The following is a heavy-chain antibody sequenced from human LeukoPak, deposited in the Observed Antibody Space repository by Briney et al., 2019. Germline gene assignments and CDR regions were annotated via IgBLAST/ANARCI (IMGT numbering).Heavy chain of an antibody. V-gene: IGHV3-23*01. CDR1: GCTFSSYA. J-gene: IGHJ4*02. CDR3: AKVLGEDIVLMVYAPDY. Sequence: GGSLRLSCAASGCTFSSYAMSWVRQAPGKGLELVSAISGSCGSTYYADSVKGRFTISRDNSKNTLYLQMNSLRAEDTAVYYCAKVLGEDIVLMVYAPDYWGQGTLVTVSS. D-gene: IGHD2-8*01. CDR2: ISGSCGST.